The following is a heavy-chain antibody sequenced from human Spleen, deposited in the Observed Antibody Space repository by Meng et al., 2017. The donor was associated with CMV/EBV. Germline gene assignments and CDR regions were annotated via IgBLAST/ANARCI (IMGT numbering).Heavy chain of an antibody. V-gene: IGHV1-18*01. D-gene: IGHD6-6*01. J-gene: IGHJ6*02. Sequence: ASVKVSCKASGYTFTSYDINWVRQATGQGLEWMGWISAYNGNTNYAQKLQGRVTMTTDTSTSTAYMELRSLRSDDTAVYYCARDLPSIAARPYYYYGMDVWGQGTTVTVSS. CDR3: ARDLPSIAARPYYYYGMDV. CDR2: ISAYNGNT. CDR1: GYTFTSYD.